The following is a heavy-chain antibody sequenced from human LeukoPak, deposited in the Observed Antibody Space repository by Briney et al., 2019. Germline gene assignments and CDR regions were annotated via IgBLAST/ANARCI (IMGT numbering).Heavy chain of an antibody. D-gene: IGHD6-13*01. CDR2: ISSSSSTI. CDR3: ARDITDSSSWFPDY. CDR1: GFAFSSYS. V-gene: IGHV3-48*01. Sequence: GGSLRLSCAASGFAFSSYSMNWVRQAPGKGLEWVSYISSSSSTIYYADSVKGRFTISRDNAKNSLYLQMNSLRAEDTAVYYCARDITDSSSWFPDYWGQGTLVTVSS. J-gene: IGHJ4*02.